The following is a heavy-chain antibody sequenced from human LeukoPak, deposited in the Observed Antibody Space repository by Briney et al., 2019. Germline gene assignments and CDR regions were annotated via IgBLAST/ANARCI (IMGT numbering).Heavy chain of an antibody. CDR2: IYPGDSDT. D-gene: IGHD4-17*01. CDR1: GYSFNTYW. Sequence: GESLKISCKGSGYSFNTYWIGWVRQMPGKGLEWMGIIYPGDSDTRYSPSFQGQVTISADKSISTAYLQWSSLKASDTAMYYCARSPTVTTWYFDYWGQGTLVTVSS. V-gene: IGHV5-51*01. J-gene: IGHJ4*02. CDR3: ARSPTVTTWYFDY.